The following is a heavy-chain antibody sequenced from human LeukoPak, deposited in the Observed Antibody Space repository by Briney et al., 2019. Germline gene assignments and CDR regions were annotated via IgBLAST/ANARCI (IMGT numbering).Heavy chain of an antibody. Sequence: PGTSLRLSCTASGFNFGRFGMHWVRQAPGQGPEWVAVLWFDGSKEFYADSVKGRFTISRDNSKNTLYLQMNSLRAEDTAVYYCASVYSRSSEGMDVWGQGTTVTVSS. CDR1: GFNFGRFG. CDR3: ASVYSRSSEGMDV. J-gene: IGHJ6*02. CDR2: LWFDGSKE. D-gene: IGHD6-6*01. V-gene: IGHV3-33*01.